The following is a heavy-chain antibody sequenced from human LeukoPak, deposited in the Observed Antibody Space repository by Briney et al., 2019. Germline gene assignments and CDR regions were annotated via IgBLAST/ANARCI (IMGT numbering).Heavy chain of an antibody. Sequence: PGGSLRLSCAASGFTFSSYEMNWVRQALGKGLEWISYISTSDNSIYNTRYYADSVQGRFTISRDNAKNSLYLQMNSLRAEDTAVYYCARDPLYTSGWYYFDSWGQGTLVTVSS. D-gene: IGHD6-19*01. CDR3: ARDPLYTSGWYYFDS. CDR2: ISTSDNSIYNTR. J-gene: IGHJ4*02. CDR1: GFTFSSYE. V-gene: IGHV3-48*03.